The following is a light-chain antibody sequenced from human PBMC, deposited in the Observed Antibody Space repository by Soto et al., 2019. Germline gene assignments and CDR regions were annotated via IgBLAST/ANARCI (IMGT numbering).Light chain of an antibody. CDR2: DVS. V-gene: IGLV2-14*03. CDR3: CSYTTTNSRV. J-gene: IGLJ1*01. Sequence: QSALTQPASVSGSPGQSITISCTGTSSDVGHYNYVSWYQQHPGNAPKLVIYDVSIRASGVSDRFSGSKSGNTASLTISGLQAEDEDDYYCCSYTTTNSRVFGTGTKVTVL. CDR1: SSDVGHYNY.